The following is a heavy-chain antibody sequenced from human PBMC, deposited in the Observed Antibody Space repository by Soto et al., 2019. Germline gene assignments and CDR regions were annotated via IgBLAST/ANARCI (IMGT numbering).Heavy chain of an antibody. CDR3: ARGIAVAGILAWFDP. CDR1: GGTFSSYA. D-gene: IGHD6-19*01. CDR2: IIPIFGTA. J-gene: IGHJ5*02. Sequence: RASVKVSCKASGGTFSSYAISWVRQAPGQGLEWMGGIIPIFGTANYAQKFQGRVTITADESTSTAYMELSSLRSEDTAVYYCARGIAVAGILAWFDPWGQGTLVTVSS. V-gene: IGHV1-69*13.